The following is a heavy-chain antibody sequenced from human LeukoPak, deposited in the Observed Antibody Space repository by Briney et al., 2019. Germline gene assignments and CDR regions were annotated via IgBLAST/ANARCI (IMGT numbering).Heavy chain of an antibody. J-gene: IGHJ6*03. CDR2: ISGSGGST. CDR3: AKSTQYYYYYYMDV. CDR1: GFTFSSYG. V-gene: IGHV3-23*01. Sequence: GTLRLSCAASGFTFSSYGMSWVRQAPGKGLEWVSAISGSGGSTYYADSVKGRFTISRDNSKNTLYLQMNSLRAEDTAVYYCAKSTQYYYYYYMDVWGKGTTVTISS.